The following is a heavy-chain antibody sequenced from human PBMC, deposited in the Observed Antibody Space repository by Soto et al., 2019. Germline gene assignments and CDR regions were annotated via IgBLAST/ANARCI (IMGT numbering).Heavy chain of an antibody. Sequence: GVSLRLSCAASGFTFSSDCMHWVRQAPGKGLEWVAVISYDGSNKYYADSVKGRFTISRDNSKNTLYLQMNSLRAEDTAVYYCAKDGLRYSSSWCQYWGQGTLVTVSS. CDR3: AKDGLRYSSSWCQY. V-gene: IGHV3-30*18. J-gene: IGHJ4*02. CDR2: ISYDGSNK. CDR1: GFTFSSDC. D-gene: IGHD6-13*01.